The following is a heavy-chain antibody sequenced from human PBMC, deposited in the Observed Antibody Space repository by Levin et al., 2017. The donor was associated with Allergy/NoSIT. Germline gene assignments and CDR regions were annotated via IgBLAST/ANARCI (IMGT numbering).Heavy chain of an antibody. D-gene: IGHD3-10*01. Sequence: GGSLRLSCAASGFTFSSYAMHWVRQAPGKGLEWVALISYDGSNKYYADSVKGRFTISRDNSKYTLYLQMDSLKAEDTGVYYCARARGGLLWYGAPNALEDAFDSWGQGTMVTVSA. CDR3: ARARGGLLWYGAPNALEDAFDS. J-gene: IGHJ3*02. CDR2: ISYDGSNK. CDR1: GFTFSSYA. V-gene: IGHV3-30-3*01.